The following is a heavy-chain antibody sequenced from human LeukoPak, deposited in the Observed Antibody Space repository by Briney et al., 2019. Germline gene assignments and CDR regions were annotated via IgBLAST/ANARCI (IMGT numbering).Heavy chain of an antibody. CDR3: ARRGYCSGGSCLTMYAFDI. V-gene: IGHV4-59*01. Sequence: PSGTLSLTCTVSGGSISSYYWSWIRQPPGKGLEWIGYIFYGGSTNYNPSLKSRVTISVDTSKNQFSLKLSSVTAADTAVYYCARRGYCSGGSCLTMYAFDIWGQGTMVTVSS. D-gene: IGHD2-15*01. J-gene: IGHJ3*02. CDR1: GGSISSYY. CDR2: IFYGGST.